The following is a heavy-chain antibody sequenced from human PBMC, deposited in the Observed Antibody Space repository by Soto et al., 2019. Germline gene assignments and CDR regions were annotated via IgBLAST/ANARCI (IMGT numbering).Heavy chain of an antibody. CDR2: VNHSGEA. CDR1: GGSFRNYY. CDR3: AREERSPRSWSDP. J-gene: IGHJ5*02. D-gene: IGHD6-25*01. V-gene: IGHV4-34*01. Sequence: SETLSLTCGVYGGSFRNYYWIGFRQPPGKGLEWIGEVNHSGEATYNPSLQSRVSISLDTSNNHFSLKITSVTAADTAIYFCAREERSPRSWSDPWGQGTQVTVSS.